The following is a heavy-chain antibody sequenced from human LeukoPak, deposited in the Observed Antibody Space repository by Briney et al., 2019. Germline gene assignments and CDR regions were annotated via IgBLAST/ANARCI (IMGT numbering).Heavy chain of an antibody. CDR3: ARAAAQYFQH. J-gene: IGHJ1*01. CDR1: GFTFSSYE. D-gene: IGHD6-13*01. V-gene: IGHV3-30-3*01. Sequence: GGSLRLSCAASGFTFSSYEMNWVRQAPGKGLEWVAVISYDGSTKYYADSVKGRFTISRDNSRNTLYLQMNSLRAEDTAVYYCARAAAQYFQHWGQGTQVTVSS. CDR2: ISYDGSTK.